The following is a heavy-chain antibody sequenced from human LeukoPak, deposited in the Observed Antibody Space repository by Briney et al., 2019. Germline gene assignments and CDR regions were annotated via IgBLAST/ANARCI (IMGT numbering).Heavy chain of an antibody. Sequence: PGGSLRLSCAASGFTFSDYYMSWIRQAPGKGLEWVSAISGSGGSTYYADSVKGRFTISRDNSKNTLYLQMNSLRAEDTAVYYCAKDGTMIVGVMDFDYWGQGTLVTVSS. CDR2: ISGSGGST. J-gene: IGHJ4*02. D-gene: IGHD3-22*01. V-gene: IGHV3-23*01. CDR1: GFTFSDYY. CDR3: AKDGTMIVGVMDFDY.